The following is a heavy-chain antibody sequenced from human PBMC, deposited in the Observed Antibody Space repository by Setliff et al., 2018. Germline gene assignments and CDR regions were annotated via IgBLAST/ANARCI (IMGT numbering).Heavy chain of an antibody. CDR2: IYYSGKT. J-gene: IGHJ3*01. D-gene: IGHD3-3*01. CDR3: ARIAYFDFWRGFGVGAFDL. Sequence: PSETLSLTCTVSDGSISSSSYYWGWIRQPPGKGLEWVGSIYYSGKTYSNPSFKSRVTMSVDKSKNQFSLKLASVTAADTGLYYCARIAYFDFWRGFGVGAFDLWGHGSVVT. CDR1: DGSISSSSYY. V-gene: IGHV4-39*01.